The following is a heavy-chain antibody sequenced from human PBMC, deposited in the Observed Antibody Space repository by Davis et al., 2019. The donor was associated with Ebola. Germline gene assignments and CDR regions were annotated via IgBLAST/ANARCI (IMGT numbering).Heavy chain of an antibody. CDR3: AKVVYDILTGFNDAFDI. J-gene: IGHJ3*02. CDR1: GFTFSSYA. D-gene: IGHD3-9*01. Sequence: GESLKISCAASGFTFSSYAMSWVRQAPGKGLEWVSAISGSGGSTYYADSVKGRFTISRDNSKNTLYLQMNSLRAEDTAVYYCAKVVYDILTGFNDAFDIWGQGTMVTVSS. V-gene: IGHV3-23*01. CDR2: ISGSGGST.